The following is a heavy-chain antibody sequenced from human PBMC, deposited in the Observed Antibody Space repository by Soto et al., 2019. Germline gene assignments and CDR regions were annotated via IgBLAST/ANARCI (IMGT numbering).Heavy chain of an antibody. CDR3: ARECSGGSCPTDAFDI. D-gene: IGHD2-15*01. CDR2: MYQSGST. V-gene: IGHV4-30-2*01. CDR1: GGSISSGGYS. Sequence: PSETLSLTCAVSGGSISSGGYSWSWIRQPPGKGLEWIGYMYQSGSTYYNPSLKSRVTISVDRSKNQFSLKLSYVTAPDTAVYYCARECSGGSCPTDAFDIWGQGTMVT. J-gene: IGHJ3*02.